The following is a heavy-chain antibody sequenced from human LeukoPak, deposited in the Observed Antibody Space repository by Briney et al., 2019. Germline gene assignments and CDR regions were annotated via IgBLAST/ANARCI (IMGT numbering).Heavy chain of an antibody. Sequence: GGSLRLSCAASGFTFSTYSMNWVRQAPGKGLEWVSLLYTGGTTYYADSEEGRFTISRDDSKNTIYLQMNSLRAEDTAVYYCARGGVNYWNPRYWGQGTLVTVSS. CDR3: ARGGVNYWNPRY. CDR1: GFTFSTYS. V-gene: IGHV3-53*01. J-gene: IGHJ4*02. D-gene: IGHD1-1*01. CDR2: LYTGGTT.